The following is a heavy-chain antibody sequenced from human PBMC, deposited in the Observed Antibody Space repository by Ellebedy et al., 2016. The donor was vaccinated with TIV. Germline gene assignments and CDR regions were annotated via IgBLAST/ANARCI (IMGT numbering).Heavy chain of an antibody. D-gene: IGHD6-19*01. CDR1: GFTFSSYA. CDR2: ISYDGSNI. J-gene: IGHJ3*02. CDR3: ARIKGGWYAFDI. Sequence: GESLKISCAASGFTFSSYAMHWVRQAPGKGLDWVAGISYDGSNIYYADSVKGRFTISRDNSKNTLYLQMNSLRAEDTAVYYCARIKGGWYAFDIWGQGTMVTVSS. V-gene: IGHV3-30-3*01.